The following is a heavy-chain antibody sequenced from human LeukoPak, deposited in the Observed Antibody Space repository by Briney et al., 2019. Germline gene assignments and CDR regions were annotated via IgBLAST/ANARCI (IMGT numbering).Heavy chain of an antibody. CDR1: GGSISSNY. J-gene: IGHJ4*02. V-gene: IGHV4-59*01. CDR2: IYYSGTT. CDR3: ARESTSGFDY. D-gene: IGHD2-8*01. Sequence: SETLSLTCTVSGGSISSNYWSWIRQPPGKGLEWIGYIYYSGTTNYNPSLKSRVTISLDTSKNQFSLQLSSVTAADTAVYYCARESTSGFDYWGQGTLVTVSS.